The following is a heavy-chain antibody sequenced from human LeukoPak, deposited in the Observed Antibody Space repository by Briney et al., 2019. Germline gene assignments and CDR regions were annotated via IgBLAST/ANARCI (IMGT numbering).Heavy chain of an antibody. V-gene: IGHV3-30-3*01. D-gene: IGHD6-13*01. CDR2: ISYDGSNK. J-gene: IGHJ5*02. CDR1: GFTFSSYA. Sequence: GGSLRLSCAASGFTFSSYAMNWVRQAPGKGLEWVAVISYDGSNKYNADSVKGRFTISRDNSKNTLYLQMNSLRPEDTAVYYCARDQHAAAGEPRWFDPWGQGTLVTVSP. CDR3: ARDQHAAAGEPRWFDP.